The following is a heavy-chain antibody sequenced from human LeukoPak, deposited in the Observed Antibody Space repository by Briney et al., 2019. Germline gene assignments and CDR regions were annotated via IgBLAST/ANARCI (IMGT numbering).Heavy chain of an antibody. CDR2: FIPIFGTP. D-gene: IGHD3-22*01. J-gene: IGHJ4*02. CDR1: GGTFSNYA. CDR3: ARAAPELYYYDSSGYSYFDS. V-gene: IGHV1-69*06. Sequence: ASVKVSCKASGGTFSNYAITWVRQAPGQGLEWMGGFIPIFGTPNYAQKFQGRVTITADKSTSTAYMELSSLRSEDTAVYYCARAAPELYYYDSSGYSYFDSRGQGTLVTVSS.